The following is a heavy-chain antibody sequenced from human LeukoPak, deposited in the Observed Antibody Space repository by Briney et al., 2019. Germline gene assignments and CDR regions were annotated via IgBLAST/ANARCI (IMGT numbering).Heavy chain of an antibody. V-gene: IGHV4-4*02. CDR3: AREGGFYRPLDY. CDR2: VNLDGRT. D-gene: IGHD3-3*01. Sequence: SETRSLTCGVSGGSAINTNWWTWVRQPPGKGLEWIGAVNLDGRTTYNTSLASRFTMSVDVSVNQASPKLTSVTAAHTAGYYCAREGGFYRPLDYSGQGTPVTASS. J-gene: IGHJ4*02. CDR1: GGSAINTNW.